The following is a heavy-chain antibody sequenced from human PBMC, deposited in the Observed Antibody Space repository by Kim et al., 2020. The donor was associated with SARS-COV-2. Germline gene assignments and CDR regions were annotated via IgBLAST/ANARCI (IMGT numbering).Heavy chain of an antibody. D-gene: IGHD2-2*01. J-gene: IGHJ4*02. CDR1: GFTFSSYG. V-gene: IGHV3-33*06. CDR3: AKDRGGVVPVNLFDY. Sequence: GGSLRLSCAASGFTFSSYGMHWVRQAPGKGLEWVAVIWYDGSNKYYADSVKGRFTISRDNSKNTLYLQMNSLRAEDTAVYYCAKDRGGVVPVNLFDYWGQGTLVTVSS. CDR2: IWYDGSNK.